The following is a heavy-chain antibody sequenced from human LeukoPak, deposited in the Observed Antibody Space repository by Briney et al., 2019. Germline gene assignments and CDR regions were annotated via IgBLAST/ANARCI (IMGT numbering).Heavy chain of an antibody. CDR3: ARDGAYYYDSSGYYPRSSYNWFDP. Sequence: SVKVSCKASGGTFSSYAISWVRQAPGQGLEWMGGIIPIFGTANYAQKFQGRVTITADESTSTAYMELSSMRSEDTAVYYCARDGAYYYDSSGYYPRSSYNWFDPWGQGTLVTVSS. D-gene: IGHD3-22*01. J-gene: IGHJ5*02. V-gene: IGHV1-69*01. CDR1: GGTFSSYA. CDR2: IIPIFGTA.